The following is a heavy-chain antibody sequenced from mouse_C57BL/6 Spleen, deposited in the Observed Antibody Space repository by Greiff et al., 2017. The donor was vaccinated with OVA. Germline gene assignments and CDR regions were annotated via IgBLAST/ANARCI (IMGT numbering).Heavy chain of an antibody. CDR3: ARVLITTVVEKGYFDV. Sequence: EVQLQQSGPELVKPGASVKISCKASGYTFTDYYMNWVKQSHGKSLEWIGDINPNNGGTSYNQPFKGKATLTVDKSSSTAYMELRSLTSEDSAVYYCARVLITTVVEKGYFDVWGTGTTVTVSS. J-gene: IGHJ1*03. V-gene: IGHV1-26*01. D-gene: IGHD1-1*01. CDR2: INPNNGGT. CDR1: GYTFTDYY.